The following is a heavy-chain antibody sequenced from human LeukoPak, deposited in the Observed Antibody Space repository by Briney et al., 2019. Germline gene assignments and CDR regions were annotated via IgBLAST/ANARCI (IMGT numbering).Heavy chain of an antibody. CDR3: ARRAGAYSHPYDY. Sequence: PSETLSLTCTVSGGSISSYYWSWIRQPPGKGLEWIGYIYYSGSTNYNPSLKSRVTISVDTSKNQFSLKLSSVTAADTAVYYCARRAGAYSHPYDYWGQGTLVAVSS. V-gene: IGHV4-59*01. CDR1: GGSISSYY. D-gene: IGHD4/OR15-4a*01. J-gene: IGHJ4*02. CDR2: IYYSGST.